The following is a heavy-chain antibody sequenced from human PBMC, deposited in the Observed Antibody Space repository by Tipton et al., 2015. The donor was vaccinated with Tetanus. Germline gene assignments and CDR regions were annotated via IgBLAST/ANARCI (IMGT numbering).Heavy chain of an antibody. CDR1: GGSFSVYC. CDR3: ASTPYHILTGGPTDS. V-gene: IGHV4-34*09. D-gene: IGHD3-9*01. J-gene: IGHJ4*02. Sequence: LRLSCAVYGGSFSVYCWSWIRQPPGKGLEWIGEINHSRNINNNPSLKSRVTISIDTSKNQFSLNLTSVTAADTAVYYCASTPYHILTGGPTDSWGQGILVTVSS. CDR2: INHSRNI.